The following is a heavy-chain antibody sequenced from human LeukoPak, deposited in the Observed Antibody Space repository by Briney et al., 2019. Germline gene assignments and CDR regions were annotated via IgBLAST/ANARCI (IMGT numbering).Heavy chain of an antibody. J-gene: IGHJ4*02. V-gene: IGHV3-48*01. CDR2: ISSGSSTI. Sequence: GGSLRLSCAASGFTFSSYSMNWVRQAPGKGLEWVSYISSGSSTIYYADSVKGRFTISRDNAKNSLYLQMNSLRADDTAVYYCARREGGIAAASDYWGQGTLVTVSS. CDR1: GFTFSSYS. D-gene: IGHD6-13*01. CDR3: ARREGGIAAASDY.